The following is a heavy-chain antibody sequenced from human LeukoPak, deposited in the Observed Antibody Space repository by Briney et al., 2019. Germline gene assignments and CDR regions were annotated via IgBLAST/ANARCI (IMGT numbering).Heavy chain of an antibody. D-gene: IGHD3/OR15-3a*01. V-gene: IGHV3-7*01. CDR3: AREQGWTKKYYGMDV. CDR2: IKQDGSAT. J-gene: IGHJ6*02. Sequence: GGSLSLSCEVSGFTFSSYWVTWVRQAPGKGLEWVANIKQDGSATYYADSVKGRFIISRDNAKNALYLHMSSLRAEDTAVYYCAREQGWTKKYYGMDVWGQGTTVTVSS. CDR1: GFTFSSYW.